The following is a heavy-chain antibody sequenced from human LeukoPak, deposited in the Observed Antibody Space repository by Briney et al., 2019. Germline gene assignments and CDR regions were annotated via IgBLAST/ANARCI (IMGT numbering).Heavy chain of an antibody. D-gene: IGHD6-13*01. J-gene: IGHJ4*02. CDR1: GGSINSSYF. CDR3: ARDQSSGKLVRSY. Sequence: SETLSLTCTVSGGSINSSYFWGWIRQPPGKGLEWIGSIYYSGSTYYNPPLKSRVAISVDMSKNQFSLKLSSVTAADTAVYYCARDQSSGKLVRSYWGQGTLVTVSS. V-gene: IGHV4-39*07. CDR2: IYYSGST.